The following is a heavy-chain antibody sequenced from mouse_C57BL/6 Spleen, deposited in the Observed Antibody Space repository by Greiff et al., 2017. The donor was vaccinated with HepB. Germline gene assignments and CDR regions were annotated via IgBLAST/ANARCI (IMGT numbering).Heavy chain of an antibody. CDR1: GFTFSDYY. D-gene: IGHD2-4*01. V-gene: IGHV5-16*01. J-gene: IGHJ1*03. CDR3: ARDFDYDYWYFDG. CDR2: INYDGSST. Sequence: EVKLVESEGGLVQPGSSMKLSCTASGFTFSDYYMAWVRKVPEKGLEWVANINYDGSSTYYLDSLKSRFIISRDNAKNILYLQMISLKSEDTATYYCARDFDYDYWYFDGWGTGTTVTVSS.